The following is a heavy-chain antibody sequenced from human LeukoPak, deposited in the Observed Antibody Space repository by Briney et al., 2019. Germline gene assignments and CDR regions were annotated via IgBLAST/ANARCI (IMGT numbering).Heavy chain of an antibody. CDR1: GFTFSSYA. D-gene: IGHD6-19*01. V-gene: IGHV3-30*04. Sequence: GRSLRLSCAASGFTFSSYAMHWVRQAPGKGLEWVAVISYDGSNKYYADSVKGRFTISRDNSENTLYPQMNSLRAEDTAVYYCAREGIAVALDYWGQGTLVTVSS. J-gene: IGHJ4*02. CDR3: AREGIAVALDY. CDR2: ISYDGSNK.